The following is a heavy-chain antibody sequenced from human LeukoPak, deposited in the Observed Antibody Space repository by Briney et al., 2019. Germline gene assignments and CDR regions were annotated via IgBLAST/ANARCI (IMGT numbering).Heavy chain of an antibody. Sequence: GGSLRLSCAASGFTISSKYMAWVRQAPGKGLEWVSFINSGGTTKYSDSVKGRFHISRDYSKNTLNLQMSSLRVEDTAVYYCATIVSDSSGWYHFDHWGQGALVTVSS. J-gene: IGHJ4*02. V-gene: IGHV3-66*01. D-gene: IGHD6-19*01. CDR2: INSGGTT. CDR1: GFTISSKY. CDR3: ATIVSDSSGWYHFDH.